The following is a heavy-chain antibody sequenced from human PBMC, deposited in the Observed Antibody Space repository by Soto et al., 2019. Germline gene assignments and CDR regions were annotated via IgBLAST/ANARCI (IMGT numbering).Heavy chain of an antibody. J-gene: IGHJ4*02. Sequence: PGGPMRLSCAAAAFPSSSYPMRWVRPAPGKGLEWVSAISGSGGSTYYADSVKGRFTISRDDSKNTLYLQMNSLRAEDTAVYSCVAYYYDSSGYFDYWGQGTLVTVSS. CDR3: VAYYYDSSGYFDY. CDR1: AFPSSSYP. D-gene: IGHD3-22*01. CDR2: ISGSGGST. V-gene: IGHV3-23*01.